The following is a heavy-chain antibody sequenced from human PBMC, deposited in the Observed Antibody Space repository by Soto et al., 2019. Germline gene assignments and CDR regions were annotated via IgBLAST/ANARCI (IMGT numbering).Heavy chain of an antibody. V-gene: IGHV4-38-2*02. CDR2: IYRSGST. J-gene: IGHJ4*02. CDR3: ARESGCSGGICSLPYFFDY. CDR1: GYSISSGFY. D-gene: IGHD2-15*01. Sequence: PSETLSLTCDVPGYSISSGFYWGWIRQPPGKGLEWIGTIYRSGSTYYNPSLKSRVTMSVDTSLNQFSLKLRSVTAADTAVYYCARESGCSGGICSLPYFFDYWGRGTLVTVSS.